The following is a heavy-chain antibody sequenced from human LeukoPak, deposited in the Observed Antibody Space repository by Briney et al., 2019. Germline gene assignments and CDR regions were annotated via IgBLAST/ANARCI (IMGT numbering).Heavy chain of an antibody. V-gene: IGHV3-7*01. CDR2: IKQDGSEK. CDR1: GFTFSSYW. D-gene: IGHD6-19*01. Sequence: GGSLGLSCAASGFTFSSYWMSWVRQAPGKGLEWVANIKQDGSEKYYVDSVKGRFTISRDNAKNSLYLQMNSLRAEDTAVYYCAKDSVVGRPDIAMSGIDYWGQGTLVTVSS. J-gene: IGHJ4*02. CDR3: AKDSVVGRPDIAMSGIDY.